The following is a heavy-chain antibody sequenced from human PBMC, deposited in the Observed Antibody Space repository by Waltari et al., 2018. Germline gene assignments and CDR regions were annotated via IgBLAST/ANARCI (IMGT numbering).Heavy chain of an antibody. D-gene: IGHD3-22*01. CDR1: GGSVSSGSYY. CDR2: IYYSGST. V-gene: IGHV4-61*01. J-gene: IGHJ4*02. CDR3: ARDPLTYYYDSSGYSQGHYFDY. Sequence: QVQLQESGPGLVKPSETLSLTCTVSGGSVSSGSYYWSWIRQPPGKGLEWIGYIYYSGSTNTNPSLKSRVTISVDTSKNQFSLKLSSVTAADTAVYYGARDPLTYYYDSSGYSQGHYFDYWGQGTLVTVSS.